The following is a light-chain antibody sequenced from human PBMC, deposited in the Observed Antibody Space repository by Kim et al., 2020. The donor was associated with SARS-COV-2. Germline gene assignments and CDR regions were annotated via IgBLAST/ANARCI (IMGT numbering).Light chain of an antibody. J-gene: IGKJ5*01. Sequence: SLSPGDRATLSGRASQRVDGYLAWLQQKPGQAPRLLISNASNRAAGVPARFSGSGSGTDFTLSISSLEPEDFAVYYCQQRRKSITFGQGTRLEIK. CDR3: QQRRKSIT. CDR2: NAS. V-gene: IGKV3-11*01. CDR1: QRVDGY.